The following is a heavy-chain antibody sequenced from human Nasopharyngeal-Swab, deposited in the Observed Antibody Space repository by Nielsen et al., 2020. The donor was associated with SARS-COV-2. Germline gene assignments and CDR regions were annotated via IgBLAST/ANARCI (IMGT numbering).Heavy chain of an antibody. J-gene: IGHJ4*02. CDR3: ARINLVGGGSTVTTIDY. Sequence: WIRQPPGKGLEWIGSVQYSGSPYYDPALKSRLRISIDTAKNHFSLKLSSVTAAGTAVYYCARINLVGGGSTVTTIDYWGQGTLVTVSS. V-gene: IGHV4-39*02. D-gene: IGHD4-17*01. CDR2: VQYSGSP.